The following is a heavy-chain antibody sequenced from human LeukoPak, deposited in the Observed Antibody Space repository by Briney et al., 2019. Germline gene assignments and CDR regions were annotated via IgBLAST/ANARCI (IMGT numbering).Heavy chain of an antibody. D-gene: IGHD1-26*01. V-gene: IGHV3-23*01. CDR2: ISCSDDST. J-gene: IGHJ4*02. CDR3: AKLSDSGSFYFDY. CDR1: GFTFSNYA. Sequence: PGGSLRLSCAASGFTFSNYAMSWVRQAPGKGLEWVSAISCSDDSTYYADSVKGRFTISRDNSKNTLYLQMNSLRAEDTAVYYCAKLSDSGSFYFDYWGQGTLVTVSS.